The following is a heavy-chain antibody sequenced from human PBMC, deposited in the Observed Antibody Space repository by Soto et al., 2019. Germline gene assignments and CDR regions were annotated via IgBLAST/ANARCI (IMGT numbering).Heavy chain of an antibody. D-gene: IGHD6-13*01. CDR2: IIPIFGTA. V-gene: IGHV1-69*13. CDR1: GGTFSSYA. CDR3: ARGSSAAAGPDWYFDL. J-gene: IGHJ2*01. Sequence: SVKVSCKASGGTFSSYAISWVRQAPGQGLEWMGGIIPIFGTANYAQKFQGRVTITADESTSTAYMELSSLRSEDTAVYYCARGSSAAAGPDWYFDLWGRGTLVTVSS.